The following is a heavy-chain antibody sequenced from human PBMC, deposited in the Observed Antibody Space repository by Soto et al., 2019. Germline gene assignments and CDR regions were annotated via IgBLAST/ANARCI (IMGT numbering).Heavy chain of an antibody. Sequence: GGSLRLSCAASGFTFSSYGMHWVRQAPGKGLEWVAVISYDGSNKYYADSVKGRFTISRDNAKNSLYLQMNSLRAEDTAVYYCASHPRDSSGYWYYFDYWGQGTLVTVS. CDR3: ASHPRDSSGYWYYFDY. CDR1: GFTFSSYG. V-gene: IGHV3-30*03. CDR2: ISYDGSNK. J-gene: IGHJ4*02. D-gene: IGHD3-22*01.